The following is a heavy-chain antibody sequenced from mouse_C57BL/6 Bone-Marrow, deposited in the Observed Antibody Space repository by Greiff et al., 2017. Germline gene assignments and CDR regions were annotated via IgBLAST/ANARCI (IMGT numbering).Heavy chain of an antibody. CDR3: TRRFSYYYGSSYEYFDV. CDR1: GFTFSDAW. J-gene: IGHJ1*03. Sequence: DVKLVESGGGLVQPGGSMKLSCAASGFTFSDAWMDWVRQSPEKGLEWVAEIRNKANNHATYYAESVKGRFTISRDDSKSSVYLQMNSLRAEDTGIYYCTRRFSYYYGSSYEYFDVWGTGTTVTVSS. D-gene: IGHD1-1*01. V-gene: IGHV6-6*01. CDR2: IRNKANNHAT.